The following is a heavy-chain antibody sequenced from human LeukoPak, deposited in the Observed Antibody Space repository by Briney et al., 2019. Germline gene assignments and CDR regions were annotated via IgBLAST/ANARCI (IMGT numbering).Heavy chain of an antibody. CDR1: GGSISSYY. Sequence: SETLSLTCTVSGGSISSYYWSWIRQPPGKGLEWIGYIYYSGSTNYNPSLKSRVTISVDTSRNQFSLKLSSVTAADTAVYYCASQPGRITGMDVWGQGTTVTVSS. D-gene: IGHD3-10*01. CDR3: ASQPGRITGMDV. V-gene: IGHV4-59*01. J-gene: IGHJ6*02. CDR2: IYYSGST.